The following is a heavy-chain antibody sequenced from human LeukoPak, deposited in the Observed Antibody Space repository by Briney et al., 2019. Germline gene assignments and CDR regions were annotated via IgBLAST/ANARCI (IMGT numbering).Heavy chain of an antibody. CDR2: INPNSGGT. D-gene: IGHD6-6*01. CDR1: GYTFTGYY. Sequence: PRASVKVSCKASGYTFTGYYIHWVRQAPGQGLEWMGWINPNSGGTNYAQKFQGRVTMTRDTSISTVYMELSSLRSEDTAVYYCARWRDSSSEYYFDYWGQGTLVTVSS. V-gene: IGHV1-2*02. J-gene: IGHJ4*02. CDR3: ARWRDSSSEYYFDY.